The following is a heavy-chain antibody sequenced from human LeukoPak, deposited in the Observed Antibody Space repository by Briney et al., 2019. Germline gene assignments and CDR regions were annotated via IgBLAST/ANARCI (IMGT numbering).Heavy chain of an antibody. V-gene: IGHV3-30*18. J-gene: IGHJ4*02. D-gene: IGHD5-12*01. CDR2: ISYDGSNK. Sequence: GGFLRLSCAASGFTFSSYGMHWVRQAPGKGLEWVAVISYDGSNKYYADSVKGRFTISRDNSKNTLYLQMNSLRAEDTAVYYCAKDSGYDTGFDYWGQGTLVTVSS. CDR1: GFTFSSYG. CDR3: AKDSGYDTGFDY.